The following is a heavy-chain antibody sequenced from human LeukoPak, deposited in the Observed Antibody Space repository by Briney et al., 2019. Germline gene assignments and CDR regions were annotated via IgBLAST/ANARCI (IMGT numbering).Heavy chain of an antibody. V-gene: IGHV1-18*01. CDR1: GYTFTSFG. Sequence: ASVTVSCKASGYTFTSFGISWLRQAPGQGLEWMGWISARNGNINYAQKFQGRVTMTTDTPTSTAYMELRSLRSDDTDVYYCARDNGGAYYFDTSAYYHNDAFDIWGQGTMVTVSS. CDR2: ISARNGNI. D-gene: IGHD3-22*01. J-gene: IGHJ3*02. CDR3: ARDNGGAYYFDTSAYYHNDAFDI.